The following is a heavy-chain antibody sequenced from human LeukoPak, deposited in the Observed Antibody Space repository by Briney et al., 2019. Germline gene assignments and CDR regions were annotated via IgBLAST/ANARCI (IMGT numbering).Heavy chain of an antibody. CDR3: ARQKGYFDY. J-gene: IGHJ4*02. V-gene: IGHV4-59*01. CDR1: GGSISSYY. CDR2: IYYSGST. Sequence: NPSETLSLTCTVSGGSISSYYWSWIRQPPGKGLEWIGYIYYSGSTNYNPSLKSRVTISVDTSKNQFSLKLSSVTAADAAVYYCARQKGYFDYWGQGTLVTVSS.